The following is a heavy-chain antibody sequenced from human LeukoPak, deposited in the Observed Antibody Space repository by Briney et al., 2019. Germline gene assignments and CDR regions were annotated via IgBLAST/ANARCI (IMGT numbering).Heavy chain of an antibody. D-gene: IGHD4-23*01. CDR2: IYSGGST. CDR3: ARDNSVEDTAWWFDP. J-gene: IGHJ5*02. CDR1: GFTVSSNY. V-gene: IGHV3-53*01. Sequence: GGSLRLSCAASGFTVSSNYMSWVRQAPGKGLEWVSVIYSGGSTYYADSVKGRFTISRDNSKNTLYLQMNSLRAEDTAVYYCARDNSVEDTAWWFDPWGQGTLVTVSS.